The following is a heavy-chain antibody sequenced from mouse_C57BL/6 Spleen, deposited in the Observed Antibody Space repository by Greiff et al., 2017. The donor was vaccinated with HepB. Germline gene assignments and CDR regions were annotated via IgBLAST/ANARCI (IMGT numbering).Heavy chain of an antibody. D-gene: IGHD2-12*01. Sequence: VKLMESGAELARPGASVKLSCKASGYTFTSYGISWVKQRTGQGLEWIGEIYPRSGNTYYNEKFKGKATLTADKSSSTAYMELRSLTSEDSAVYFCARSDDRGGSYWGQGTSVTVSS. CDR3: ARSDDRGGSY. CDR1: GYTFTSYG. V-gene: IGHV1-81*01. J-gene: IGHJ4*01. CDR2: IYPRSGNT.